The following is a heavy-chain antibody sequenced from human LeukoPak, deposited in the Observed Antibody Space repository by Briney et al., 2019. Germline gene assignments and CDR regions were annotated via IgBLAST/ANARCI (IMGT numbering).Heavy chain of an antibody. J-gene: IGHJ5*02. CDR1: GYSINNYW. D-gene: IGHD2-15*01. CDR2: IYPADSDI. Sequence: GESLQISCKGSGYSINNYWIGWVRQLPGKGLEWMGIIYPADSDIRYSPSFQGQVTISADKSISTAYLQWSSLKASDTAMYYCARQEYCSGGSCYTWFDPWGQGTLVTVSS. CDR3: ARQEYCSGGSCYTWFDP. V-gene: IGHV5-51*01.